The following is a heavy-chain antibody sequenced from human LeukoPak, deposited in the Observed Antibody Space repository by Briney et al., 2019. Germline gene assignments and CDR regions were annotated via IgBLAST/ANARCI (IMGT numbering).Heavy chain of an antibody. D-gene: IGHD3-9*01. Sequence: GGSLRLSCAASGFIFSNYAMYWVRQAPGKGLEWVSAISGRSDNTYYADSVKGQFTLSRDSSKNTLYLQMNSLRADDTAVYYCAKWGDYDVLTGHYVSDFWGQGTLVTVSS. CDR2: ISGRSDNT. V-gene: IGHV3-23*01. CDR1: GFIFSNYA. CDR3: AKWGDYDVLTGHYVSDF. J-gene: IGHJ4*02.